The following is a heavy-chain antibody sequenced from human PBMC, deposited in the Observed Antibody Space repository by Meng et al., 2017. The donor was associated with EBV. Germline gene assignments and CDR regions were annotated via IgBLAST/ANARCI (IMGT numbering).Heavy chain of an antibody. V-gene: IGHV1-2*06. D-gene: IGHD6-19*01. CDR1: GYTFAGYY. J-gene: IGHJ4*02. CDR2: INPNGGGT. Sequence: QWVQPGADAKKPEASVSVTCKASGYTFAGYYMHCVQRAPGQGLEWMGRINPNGGGTNYAQKFQGRVTMTRDTSFSTAYMELSRRRSDDTAVYYCARVDIAVAGTGDYWGQGTLVTVSS. CDR3: ARVDIAVAGTGDY.